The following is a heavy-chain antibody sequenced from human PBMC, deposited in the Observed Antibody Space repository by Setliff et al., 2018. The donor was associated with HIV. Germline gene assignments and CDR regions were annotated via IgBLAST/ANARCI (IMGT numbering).Heavy chain of an antibody. CDR1: GFTFSSYW. V-gene: IGHV3-7*03. D-gene: IGHD3-3*01. CDR3: ARVDDFWSGLGMDV. J-gene: IGHJ6*04. CDR2: IKQGGSEK. Sequence: PGGSLRLSCAASGFTFSSYWMSWVRQAPGKGLEWVANIKQGGSEKYYVDPVRGRFTISRDNAKNSLYLQMNSPRAEDTAVYYCARVDDFWSGLGMDVWGKGTTVTVSS.